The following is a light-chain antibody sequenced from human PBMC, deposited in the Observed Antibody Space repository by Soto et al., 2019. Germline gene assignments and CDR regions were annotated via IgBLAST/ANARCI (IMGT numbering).Light chain of an antibody. CDR2: GGS. Sequence: IVLTQSPGTLSLSTGEGATLSCRASQTISSGSLAWYQQRPGQPPRLLIYGGSSRAAGIPDRFSGSGSGTDFSLTISRLEPEDFAVYYCQQYGSSRTFGQGTKVDI. V-gene: IGKV3-20*01. CDR1: QTISSGS. CDR3: QQYGSSRT. J-gene: IGKJ1*01.